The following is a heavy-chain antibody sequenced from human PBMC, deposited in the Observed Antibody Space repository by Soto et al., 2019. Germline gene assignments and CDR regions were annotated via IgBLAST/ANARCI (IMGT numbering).Heavy chain of an antibody. CDR3: AKDAVPYNGKWDWFDS. CDR2: IGGLGSDT. J-gene: IGHJ5*01. V-gene: IGHV3-23*01. Sequence: DVQLLESGGGLVQPGGSLTLSCAASRFRFSDFAMSWVRQAPGKGLEWVSSIGGLGSDTYYADPVKGRFTISRDNSKSTLYLQMDGLRDEDTAVYYCAKDAVPYNGKWDWFDSWGQRTLVIVS. D-gene: IGHD1-20*01. CDR1: RFRFSDFA.